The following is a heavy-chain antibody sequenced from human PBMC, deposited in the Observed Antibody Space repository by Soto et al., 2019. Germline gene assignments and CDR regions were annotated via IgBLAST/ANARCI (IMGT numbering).Heavy chain of an antibody. J-gene: IGHJ4*02. CDR1: GGSISSYY. CDR3: ARSSVPAAIFGY. CDR2: IYYSGST. Sequence: QVQLQESGPGLVKPSETLSLTCTVSGGSISSYYWSWIRQPPGKGLEWIGYIYYSGSTNYNPSLKSRVPISVDTSKNQFSLKLSSVPAADTAVYYCARSSVPAAIFGYWGQGTLVTVSS. V-gene: IGHV4-59*01. D-gene: IGHD2-2*01.